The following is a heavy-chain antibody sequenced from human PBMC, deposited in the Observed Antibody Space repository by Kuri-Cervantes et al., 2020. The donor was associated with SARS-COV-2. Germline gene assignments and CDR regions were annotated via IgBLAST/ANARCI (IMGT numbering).Heavy chain of an antibody. CDR2: INPNSGGT. D-gene: IGHD3-3*01. J-gene: IGHJ4*02. CDR3: ARGRLRFLEWLAYYFDY. CDR1: GYTLTELS. V-gene: IGHV1-2*02. Sequence: ASVKVSCKVSGYTLTELSMHWVRQAPGQGLEWMGWINPNSGGTNYAQKFQGRVTMTRDTSISTAYMELSRLRSDDTAVNYCARGRLRFLEWLAYYFDYWGQGTLVTVSS.